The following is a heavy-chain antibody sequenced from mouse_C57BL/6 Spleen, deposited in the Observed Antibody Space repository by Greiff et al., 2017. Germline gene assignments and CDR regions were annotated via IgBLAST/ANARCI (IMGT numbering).Heavy chain of an antibody. CDR3: ATYYYGSSYGAY. CDR2: LYPGDGDT. CDR1: GYAFSSSW. V-gene: IGHV1-82*01. D-gene: IGHD1-1*01. Sequence: VKLMESGPELVKPGASVKISCKASGYAFSSSWMNWVKQRPGKGLEWIGRLYPGDGDTNYNGKFKGKATLTADKSSSTAYMQLSSLTSEDSAVYFCATYYYGSSYGAYWGQGTLVTVSA. J-gene: IGHJ3*01.